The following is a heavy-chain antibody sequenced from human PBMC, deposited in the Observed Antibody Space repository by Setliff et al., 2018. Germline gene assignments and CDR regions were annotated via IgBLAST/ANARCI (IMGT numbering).Heavy chain of an antibody. D-gene: IGHD3-10*01. CDR1: GSSIISDYY. CDR3: ATLLANYGSGMDV. V-gene: IGHV4-38-2*01. J-gene: IGHJ6*02. Sequence: SETLSLTCAASGSSIISDYYWVWIRQPPGRGLEWIGSIFQSGNTYYNPSLKSRVTISVDTSKNQFSLKVNSVTAADTAVYYCATLLANYGSGMDVWGQGTTVTVSS. CDR2: IFQSGNT.